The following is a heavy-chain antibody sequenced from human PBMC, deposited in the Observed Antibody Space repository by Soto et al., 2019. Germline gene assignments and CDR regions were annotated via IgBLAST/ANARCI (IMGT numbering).Heavy chain of an antibody. CDR3: ASHLIMTGTRGFDH. Sequence: QVQLQESGPGLVKPSGTLSLTCAVSSGSISSSNWWSWVRQPPGKGLEWIGEIAHTDNTKYNPSLKSRVTIAVDKYRNQFSLRLNSVTAADTAVYYCASHLIMTGTRGFDHWGQGTLVTVS. J-gene: IGHJ4*02. CDR1: SGSISSSNW. V-gene: IGHV4-4*02. CDR2: IAHTDNT. D-gene: IGHD3-9*01.